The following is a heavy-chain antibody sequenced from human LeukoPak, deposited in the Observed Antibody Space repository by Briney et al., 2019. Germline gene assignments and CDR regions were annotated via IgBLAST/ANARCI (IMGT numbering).Heavy chain of an antibody. CDR2: IRHDGSNK. Sequence: GGSLRLSCAASGFTFSSYGMHWVRQAPGKGLEWVAFIRHDGSNKYYADSVKGQFTISRDNSKNTLYLQMNSLRAEDTAVYYCAKDFLYYDILTGYRDSDAFDIWGQGTMVTVSS. CDR1: GFTFSSYG. CDR3: AKDFLYYDILTGYRDSDAFDI. D-gene: IGHD3-9*01. V-gene: IGHV3-30*02. J-gene: IGHJ3*02.